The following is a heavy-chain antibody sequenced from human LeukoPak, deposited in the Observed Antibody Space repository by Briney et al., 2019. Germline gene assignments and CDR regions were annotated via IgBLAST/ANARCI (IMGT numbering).Heavy chain of an antibody. CDR1: GYTFTSYY. V-gene: IGHV1-2*02. J-gene: IGHJ4*02. D-gene: IGHD6-25*01. CDR2: INPNSGGT. Sequence: ASVKVSCKASGYTFTSYYMHWVRQAPGQGLEWMGWINPNSGGTNYAQKFQGRVTMTRDTSISTAYMELSRLRSDDTAVYYCARDIAAKDHSGHYYFDYWGQGTLVTVSS. CDR3: ARDIAAKDHSGHYYFDY.